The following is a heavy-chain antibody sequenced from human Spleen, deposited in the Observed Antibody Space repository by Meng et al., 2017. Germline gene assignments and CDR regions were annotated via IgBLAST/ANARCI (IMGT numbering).Heavy chain of an antibody. J-gene: IGHJ4*02. D-gene: IGHD6-13*01. CDR3: ATEGSSWPYYFDH. CDR2: ILPNFAIT. V-gene: IGHV1-69*17. Sequence: QVQLVQSGAEVKKPGSSGRVSCKTSGDTFINYAIIWVRLATGQGLEWMGGILPNFAITHYAQKLQRRVTITADKSTSTAYMELSSLKFEDTAVYYCATEGSSWPYYFDHWGQGTLVTVSS. CDR1: GDTFINYA.